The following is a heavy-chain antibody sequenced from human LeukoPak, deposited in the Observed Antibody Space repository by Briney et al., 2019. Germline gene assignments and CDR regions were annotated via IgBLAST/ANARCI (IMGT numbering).Heavy chain of an antibody. CDR1: DDSISDYY. J-gene: IGHJ5*02. V-gene: IGHV4-38-2*02. CDR2: IYYSGST. CDR3: ARVLYGSGSYRDWFDP. D-gene: IGHD3-10*01. Sequence: PSETLSLTCTVSDDSISDYYRGWIRQPPGKGLEWIGSIYYSGSTYYNPSLKSRVTISVDTSKNQFSLKLSSVTAADTAVYYCARVLYGSGSYRDWFDPWGQGTLVTVSS.